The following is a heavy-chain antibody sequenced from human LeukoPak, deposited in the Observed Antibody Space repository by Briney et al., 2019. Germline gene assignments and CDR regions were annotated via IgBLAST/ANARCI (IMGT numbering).Heavy chain of an antibody. D-gene: IGHD6-13*01. CDR1: GGTFSSYA. CDR2: IIPIFGTA. J-gene: IGHJ6*03. CDR3: ARDGPGYSSSWSYYYYYYYMDV. V-gene: IGHV1-69*13. Sequence: RASVKVSCKASGGTFSSYAISWVRQAPGQGLEWMGGIIPIFGTANYAQKFQGRVTITADESTSTAYMELSSLRSDDTAVYYCARDGPGYSSSWSYYYYYYYMDVWGKGTTVTVSS.